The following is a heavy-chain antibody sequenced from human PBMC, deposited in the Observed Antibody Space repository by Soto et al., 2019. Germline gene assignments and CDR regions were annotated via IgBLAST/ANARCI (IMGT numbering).Heavy chain of an antibody. V-gene: IGHV3-30-3*01. CDR2: ISYDGSNK. CDR1: GFTFSSYA. J-gene: IGHJ4*02. Sequence: GGSLRLSCAASGFTFSSYAMHWVRQAPGKGLEWVAVISYDGSNKYYADSVKGRFTISRDNSKNTLYLQMNSLRAEDTAVYYGGREGGGGYSYGYHGFDYWGQGTLVTVSS. CDR3: GREGGGGYSYGYHGFDY. D-gene: IGHD5-18*01.